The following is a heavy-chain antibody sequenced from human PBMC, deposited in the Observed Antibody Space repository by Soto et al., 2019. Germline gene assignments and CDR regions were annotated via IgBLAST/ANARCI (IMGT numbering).Heavy chain of an antibody. CDR2: ISAYNGNT. V-gene: IGHV1-18*04. CDR3: ARAXLGYCSGGSCYFNWFDP. D-gene: IGHD2-15*01. J-gene: IGHJ5*02. Sequence: ASVKVSCKASGYTFTSYGISWVRQAPGQGLEWMGWISAYNGNTNYAQKLQGRVTMTTDTSTSTAYMELRSLRSDDTAVYYCARAXLGYCSGGSCYFNWFDPWGQGTLVTVSS. CDR1: GYTFTSYG.